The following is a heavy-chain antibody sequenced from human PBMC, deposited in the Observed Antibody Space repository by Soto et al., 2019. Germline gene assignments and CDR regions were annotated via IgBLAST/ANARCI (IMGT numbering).Heavy chain of an antibody. CDR1: GLTFGNHG. D-gene: IGHD4-4*01. CDR3: AKDKGLQYFDY. CDR2: ISSDGSNT. J-gene: IGHJ4*02. V-gene: IGHV3-30*18. Sequence: QVQLVESGGGVVQPGRSLRLSCAVSGLTFGNHGMHWVRQAPGKGPEWVALISSDGSNTYYADSVKGRFTISRDGSKNTLYLHMNNLRPEDTAVYYCAKDKGLQYFDYWGQGTRVTVSS.